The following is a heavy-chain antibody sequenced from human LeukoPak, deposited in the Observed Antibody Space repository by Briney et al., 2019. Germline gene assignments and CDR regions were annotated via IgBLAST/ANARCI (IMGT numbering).Heavy chain of an antibody. J-gene: IGHJ4*02. Sequence: SETLSLTCAVYGGSFSGYYWSWIRQPPGKGLEWIGEINHSGSTNYNPSLKSRVTISVDTSKNQFSLKLSSVTAADTAVYYCARVAAYYYGSGRPDYWGQGTPVTVSS. CDR2: INHSGST. V-gene: IGHV4-34*01. D-gene: IGHD3-10*01. CDR1: GGSFSGYY. CDR3: ARVAAYYYGSGRPDY.